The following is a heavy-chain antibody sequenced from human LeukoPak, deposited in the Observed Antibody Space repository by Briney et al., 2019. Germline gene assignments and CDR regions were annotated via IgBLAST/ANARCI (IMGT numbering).Heavy chain of an antibody. J-gene: IGHJ5*02. Sequence: SETLSLTCAVYGGSFSGYYWSWIRQPPGKGLEWIGEINHSGSNNYNPSLKTRVTISVDTSKNQFSLKLSSVTAADTAVYYGARARLRYFDWLEWFDPWGQGTLVTVSS. D-gene: IGHD3-9*01. CDR2: INHSGSN. CDR3: ARARLRYFDWLEWFDP. V-gene: IGHV4-34*01. CDR1: GGSFSGYY.